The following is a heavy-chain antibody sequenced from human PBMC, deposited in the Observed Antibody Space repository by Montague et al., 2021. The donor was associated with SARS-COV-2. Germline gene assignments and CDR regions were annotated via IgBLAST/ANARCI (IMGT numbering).Heavy chain of an antibody. V-gene: IGHV6-1*01. D-gene: IGHD6-19*01. CDR3: VRYSGWFYFDF. Sequence: CAISGDSVASNSVAWSGIRQSPSRDLELLGRTYYRSKWYSDYAPSVRGRLTVNPDASKNEFSLELNYVTPGDTAVYYCVRYSGWFYFDFWGQGTLVTVSS. J-gene: IGHJ4*02. CDR1: GDSVASNSVA. CDR2: TYYRSKWYS.